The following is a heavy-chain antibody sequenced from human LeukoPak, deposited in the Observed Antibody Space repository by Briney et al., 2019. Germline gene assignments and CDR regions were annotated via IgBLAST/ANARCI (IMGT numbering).Heavy chain of an antibody. D-gene: IGHD2-2*01. Sequence: SETLSLTCTVSGGSISSYYWSWIRQPAGKGLEWIGRIYTSGSTNYNPSLKSRVTMSVHTSKNQFSLKLSSVTAADTAVYYCAREGAYCSSTSCCNWFDPWGQGTLVTVSS. J-gene: IGHJ5*02. CDR1: GGSISSYY. CDR2: IYTSGST. CDR3: AREGAYCSSTSCCNWFDP. V-gene: IGHV4-4*07.